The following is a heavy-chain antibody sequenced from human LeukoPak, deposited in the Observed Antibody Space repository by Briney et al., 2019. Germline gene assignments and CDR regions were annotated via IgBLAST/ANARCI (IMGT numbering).Heavy chain of an antibody. V-gene: IGHV4-34*01. D-gene: IGHD6-13*01. Sequence: SETPSLTCAVYGGSFSGYYWSWIRQPPGKGLEWIGEINHSGSTNYNPSLKSRVTISVDTSKNQFSLKLSSVTAADTAVYYCARIAAAGFDYWGQGTLVTVSS. J-gene: IGHJ4*02. CDR3: ARIAAAGFDY. CDR2: INHSGST. CDR1: GGSFSGYY.